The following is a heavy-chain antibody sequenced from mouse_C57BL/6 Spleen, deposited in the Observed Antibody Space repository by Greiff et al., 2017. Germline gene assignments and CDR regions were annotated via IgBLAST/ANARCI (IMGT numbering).Heavy chain of an antibody. V-gene: IGHV1-53*01. D-gene: IGHD3-2*02. CDR1: GYTFTSYW. CDR3: ASGGDGLDSSGYGAMDY. Sequence: VQLQQPGTELVKPGASVKLSCKASGYTFTSYWMHWVKQRPGQGLEWIGNINPSNGGTNYNEKFKSKATLTVNKSSSTAYMQLSSLTSEDSAVYDCASGGDGLDSSGYGAMDYWGQGTSVTVSS. CDR2: INPSNGGT. J-gene: IGHJ4*01.